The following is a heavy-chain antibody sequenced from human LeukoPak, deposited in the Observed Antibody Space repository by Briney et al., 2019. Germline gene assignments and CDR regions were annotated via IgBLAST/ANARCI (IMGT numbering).Heavy chain of an antibody. J-gene: IGHJ3*01. CDR3: ARDSGYQSDAFDF. D-gene: IGHD2-2*01. V-gene: IGHV1-18*01. CDR1: GYSFTKYG. Sequence: ASVKVSCKASGYSFTKYGISWVRQAPGQGLEWMGWISAYTRNTDHAQKFQGRVTMTTDTSATTAYMERRSLRSDDTAVYYCARDSGYQSDAFDFWGQGTMVIVSS. CDR2: ISAYTRNT.